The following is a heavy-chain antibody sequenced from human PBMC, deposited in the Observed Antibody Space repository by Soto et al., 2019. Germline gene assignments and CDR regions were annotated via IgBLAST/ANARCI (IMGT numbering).Heavy chain of an antibody. CDR1: GYTSADFG. CDR3: VRDQKYFRVNGNWFDS. Sequence: KVSCKASGYTSADFGISWVRQAPGQGLEWMGWVSGNNGASNPAPKVQGRITMTLDTSTGVSYMALRSLRSDDTAIYYCVRDQKYFRVNGNWFDSWGQGTLVTVSS. CDR2: VSGNNGAS. V-gene: IGHV1-18*04. J-gene: IGHJ5*01. D-gene: IGHD2-2*01.